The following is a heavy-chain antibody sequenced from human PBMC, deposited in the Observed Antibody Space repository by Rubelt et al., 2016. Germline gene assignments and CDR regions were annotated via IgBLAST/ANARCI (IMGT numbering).Heavy chain of an antibody. V-gene: IGHV1-24*01. J-gene: IGHJ4*02. CDR3: AIRQPDYGDLDFDD. Sequence: QVQLVQSGAEVKKPGASVKVSCKVSGYTLTELSMHWVRQAPGKGLEWMGGFDPDDGETIYAQKFQVRVTRTEETSTDTAYMELSSLRSEDPAVYYCAIRQPDYGDLDFDDWGQGTLVTVSS. CDR1: GYTLTELS. D-gene: IGHD4-17*01. CDR2: FDPDDGET.